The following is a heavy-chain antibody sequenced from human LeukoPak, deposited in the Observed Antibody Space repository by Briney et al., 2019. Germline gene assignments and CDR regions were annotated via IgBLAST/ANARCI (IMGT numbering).Heavy chain of an antibody. CDR1: GGSISTYY. V-gene: IGHV4-4*07. CDR3: AREERELLLFDY. Sequence: SETLSLTCTVSGGSISTYYWNWIRQPAGKGLEWIGRIYTSGGTNYNPSLKSRVTISVDTSKNQFSLKLSSVSAADTAVYYCAREERELLLFDYWGQGTLVTVSS. CDR2: IYTSGGT. J-gene: IGHJ4*02. D-gene: IGHD1-7*01.